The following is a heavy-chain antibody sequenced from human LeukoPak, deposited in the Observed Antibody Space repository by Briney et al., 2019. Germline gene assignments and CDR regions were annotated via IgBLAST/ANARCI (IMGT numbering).Heavy chain of an antibody. CDR3: ARGLRWGITMVRARTYFDY. J-gene: IGHJ4*02. Sequence: PSETLSLTCAVYGGSFSGYYWSWIRQPPGKGLEWIGEINHSGSTNYNPSLKSRVTISVDTSKNQFSLKLSSVTAADTAVYHCARGLRWGITMVRARTYFDYWGQGTLVTVSS. CDR1: GGSFSGYY. CDR2: INHSGST. D-gene: IGHD3-10*01. V-gene: IGHV4-34*01.